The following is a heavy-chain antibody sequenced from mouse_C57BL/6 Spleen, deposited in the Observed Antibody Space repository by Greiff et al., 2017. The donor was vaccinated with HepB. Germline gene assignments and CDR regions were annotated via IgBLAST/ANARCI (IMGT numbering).Heavy chain of an antibody. CDR3: ARYDSNYDSYAMDY. D-gene: IGHD2-5*01. CDR2: IYPRSGNT. J-gene: IGHJ4*01. V-gene: IGHV1-81*01. Sequence: QVQLKESGAELARPGASVKLSCKASGYTFTSYGISWVKQRTGQGLEWIGEIYPRSGNTYYNEKFKGKATLTADKSSSTAYMELRSLTSEDSAVYFCARYDSNYDSYAMDYWGQGTSVTVSS. CDR1: GYTFTSYG.